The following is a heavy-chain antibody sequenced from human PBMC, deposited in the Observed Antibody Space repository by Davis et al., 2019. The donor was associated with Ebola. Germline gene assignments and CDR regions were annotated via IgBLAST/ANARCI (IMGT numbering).Heavy chain of an antibody. J-gene: IGHJ6*02. CDR1: GGTFSSYA. CDR2: IIPILGIA. Sequence: SVKVSCKASGGTFSSYAISWVRQAPGQGLEWMGRIIPILGIANYAQKFQGRVTITADNSTSTAYMELSSLRSEDTALYYCAKDEGDTHRLETATILDYYGMDVWGQGTTVTVSS. V-gene: IGHV1-69*04. CDR3: AKDEGDTHRLETATILDYYGMDV. D-gene: IGHD5-24*01.